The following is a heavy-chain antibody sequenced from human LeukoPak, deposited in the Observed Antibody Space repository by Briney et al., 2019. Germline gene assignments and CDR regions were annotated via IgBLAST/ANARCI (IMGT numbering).Heavy chain of an antibody. CDR3: ARGQNKCLGH. V-gene: IGHV1-46*01. CDR1: GYTFTNYF. J-gene: IGHJ4*02. D-gene: IGHD2/OR15-2a*01. Sequence: ASVKVSCKASGYTFTNYFMHWVRQAPGQGLEWMGVINPSGGGTTYAQRFQGRVTLTRDTSTSTVHMELSSLRSEDTAVYYCARGQNKCLGHWGQGTLVTVSS. CDR2: INPSGGGT.